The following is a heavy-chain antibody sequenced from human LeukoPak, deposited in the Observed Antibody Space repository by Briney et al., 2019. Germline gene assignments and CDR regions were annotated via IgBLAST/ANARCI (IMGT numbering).Heavy chain of an antibody. Sequence: ASVKVSCKASGYTFNSYAMHWVRQAPGQRLEWMGWISAANDNTMYSQKFQGRVTITGDTSASTAYMELSSLRSEDTAVYYCARGDIVVVTAAIDYWGQGTLVTVSS. D-gene: IGHD2-21*02. CDR2: ISAANDNT. CDR1: GYTFNSYA. CDR3: ARGDIVVVTAAIDY. V-gene: IGHV1-3*01. J-gene: IGHJ4*02.